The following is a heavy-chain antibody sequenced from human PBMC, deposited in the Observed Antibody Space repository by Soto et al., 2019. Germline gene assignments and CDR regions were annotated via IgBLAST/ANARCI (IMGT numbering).Heavy chain of an antibody. CDR1: GGSFSGYY. V-gene: IGHV4-34*01. D-gene: IGHD3-22*01. CDR3: AHGDGSYYDSSGRLGFDP. Sequence: SETLSLTSAVYGGSFSGYYWSWISQPPGKGLEWIGEINHSGSTNYNPSLKSRLTITKDTSKNQVVLTMTNMDPVDTGTYYCAHGDGSYYDSSGRLGFDPWGQGTLVTVSS. J-gene: IGHJ5*02. CDR2: INHSGST.